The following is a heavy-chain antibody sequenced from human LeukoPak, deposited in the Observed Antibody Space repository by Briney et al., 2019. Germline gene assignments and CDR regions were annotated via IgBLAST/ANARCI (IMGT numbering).Heavy chain of an antibody. CDR3: ARLGELERRVFAFDI. J-gene: IGHJ3*02. V-gene: IGHV5-51*01. CDR2: IYPGDSDT. Sequence: GGSLKTSCKGSGYSFNCYWIGWVRQMPGKGLEWMGIIYPGDSDTRYSPSFQGQVTISADKSISTAYLQWSSLKASDTAMYYCARLGELERRVFAFDIWGQGTMVTVSS. CDR1: GYSFNCYW. D-gene: IGHD1-1*01.